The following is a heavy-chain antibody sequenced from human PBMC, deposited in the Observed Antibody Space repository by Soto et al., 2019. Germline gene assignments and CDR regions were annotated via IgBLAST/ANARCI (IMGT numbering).Heavy chain of an antibody. CDR3: ARHRYSYGVYYFDY. CDR1: GGSISNYY. D-gene: IGHD5-18*01. Sequence: QVQLQESGPGLVKPSETLSLTCIVSGGSISNYYWSWIRQPPGKGLEWIGYIYYSGSTNYNPSLKIQATISVDTSKNQFSLKLSSVTAADTAVYYCARHRYSYGVYYFDYWGQGTLVTVSS. V-gene: IGHV4-59*08. J-gene: IGHJ4*02. CDR2: IYYSGST.